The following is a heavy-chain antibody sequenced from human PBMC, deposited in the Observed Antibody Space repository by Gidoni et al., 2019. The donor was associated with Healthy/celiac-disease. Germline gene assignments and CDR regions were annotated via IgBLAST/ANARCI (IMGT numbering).Heavy chain of an antibody. J-gene: IGHJ3*02. CDR2: IYPSGST. D-gene: IGHD3-10*01. CDR3: ARDFEGRAMVPLAAFDI. Sequence: QVQLQESGPGLVKPSETLSLTCTVSGGPISRYYWSWIRQPAGKGLEWIGRIYPSGSTNYNPSLKSRVTMSVDTSKNQFSLKLSSVTAADTAVYYCARDFEGRAMVPLAAFDIWGQGTMVTVSS. V-gene: IGHV4-4*07. CDR1: GGPISRYY.